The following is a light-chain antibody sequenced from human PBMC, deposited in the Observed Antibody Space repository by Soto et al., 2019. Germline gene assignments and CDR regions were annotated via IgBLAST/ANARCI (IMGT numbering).Light chain of an antibody. Sequence: DIAMTQSPAPLSVSPGERATLSCTASQSVSIDLAWYQQTPGQAPRLLIYGASTRATGIPARFIGSGSGTDCTLTISSLEPEDVAVYYCQQRSNWLITFGQGTRLEIK. J-gene: IGKJ5*01. CDR3: QQRSNWLIT. CDR2: GAS. V-gene: IGKV3-11*01. CDR1: QSVSID.